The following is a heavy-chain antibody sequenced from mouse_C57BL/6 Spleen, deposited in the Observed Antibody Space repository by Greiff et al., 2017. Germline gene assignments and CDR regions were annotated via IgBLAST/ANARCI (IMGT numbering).Heavy chain of an antibody. CDR2: IYPGSGST. J-gene: IGHJ4*01. CDR1: GYTFTSYW. V-gene: IGHV1-55*01. CDR3: ARRGVSPSYAMDY. Sequence: VQLQQSGAELVKPGASVKMSCKASGYTFTSYWITWVKQRPGQGLEWIGDIYPGSGSTNYNEKFKSKATLTVDTSSSTAYMQLSSLTSEDSAVYYCARRGVSPSYAMDYWGQGTSVTVSS.